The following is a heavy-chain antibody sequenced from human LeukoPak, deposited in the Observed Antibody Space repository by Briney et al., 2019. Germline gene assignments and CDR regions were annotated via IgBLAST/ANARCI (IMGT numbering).Heavy chain of an antibody. CDR3: AKDVVGQQWPENY. CDR2: IYSGCRT. CDR1: GFTFSSYS. D-gene: IGHD6-19*01. V-gene: IGHV3-NL1*01. Sequence: GGSLRLSCAASGFTFSSYSMNWARQAPGKGLEWVSVIYSGCRTYYADSVKGRFTISRDNSKNTLYLQMTSLRAEDTAVYFCAKDVVGQQWPENYWGQGTLVTVSS. J-gene: IGHJ4*02.